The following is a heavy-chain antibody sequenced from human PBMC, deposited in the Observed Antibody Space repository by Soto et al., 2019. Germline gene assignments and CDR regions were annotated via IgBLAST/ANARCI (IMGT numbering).Heavy chain of an antibody. D-gene: IGHD2-15*01. Sequence: GGSLRLSCAASGFTFGNHWMNWVRQAPGKGLEWVADIKEDGSAKHYLDSVKGRFTISRDNTKNSLYLQMNSLRAEDTAVYYCARSLVVVSSWFDPWGQGTLVTVSS. CDR3: ARSLVVVSSWFDP. J-gene: IGHJ5*02. V-gene: IGHV3-7*05. CDR2: IKEDGSAK. CDR1: GFTFGNHW.